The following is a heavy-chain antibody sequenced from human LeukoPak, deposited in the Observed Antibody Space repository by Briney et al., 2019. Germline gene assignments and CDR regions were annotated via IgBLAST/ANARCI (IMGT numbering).Heavy chain of an antibody. D-gene: IGHD1-14*01. V-gene: IGHV3-30*18. Sequence: PGGSLRLSCAASGFTFSSYGIHWVRQAPGKGLEWVALISYDGSNKYYADSVKGRFTISRDNSKNTLYLQINSLRPEDTAVYYCAKEVFAYFQHWGQGTLVTVSS. CDR2: ISYDGSNK. J-gene: IGHJ1*01. CDR3: AKEVFAYFQH. CDR1: GFTFSSYG.